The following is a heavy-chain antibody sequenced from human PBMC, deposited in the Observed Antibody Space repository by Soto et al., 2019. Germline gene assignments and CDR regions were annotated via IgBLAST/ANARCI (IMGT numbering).Heavy chain of an antibody. V-gene: IGHV1-69*02. CDR2: IIPILGIA. CDR1: GGTFSSCT. CDR3: ARVRRVGSSGFDYYYYYMDV. J-gene: IGHJ6*03. Sequence: QVQLVQSGAEVKKPGSSVKVSCKASGGTFSSCTISWVRQAPGQGLEWMGRIIPILGIANYAQKFQGRVTITADKSTSTAYMELSSLRSEDTAVYYCARVRRVGSSGFDYYYYYMDVWGKGTTVTVSS. D-gene: IGHD6-6*01.